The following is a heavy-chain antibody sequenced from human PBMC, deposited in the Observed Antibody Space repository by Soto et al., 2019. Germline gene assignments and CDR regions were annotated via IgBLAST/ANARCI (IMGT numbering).Heavy chain of an antibody. Sequence: EVQLLESGGGLVQPGGSLRLSCAASGFTFSKYAMNWVRQAPGKGLEWVSTVSGSGGSTSYADSVKGRFTISRDNSENTLYLQLNSRGAEDTAVYYCAKLTYGDPVHYWGQGTLVTVSS. CDR3: AKLTYGDPVHY. CDR2: VSGSGGST. V-gene: IGHV3-23*01. CDR1: GFTFSKYA. D-gene: IGHD4-17*01. J-gene: IGHJ4*02.